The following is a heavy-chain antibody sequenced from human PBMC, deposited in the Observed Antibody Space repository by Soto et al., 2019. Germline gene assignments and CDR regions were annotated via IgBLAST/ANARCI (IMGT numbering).Heavy chain of an antibody. CDR3: ARVSASGWHVNGRDYFDS. J-gene: IGHJ4*02. V-gene: IGHV3-11*01. CDR1: GFTFSNYY. CDR2: ISSREVTV. Sequence: VGSLRLSCAASGFTFSNYYMTWIRQAPGKGLECLSYISSREVTVYYADSVKGRFTISRDNTKNSLYLQMTTLRDEDTAVYYCARVSASGWHVNGRDYFDSWGQGTLVTVSS. D-gene: IGHD6-19*01.